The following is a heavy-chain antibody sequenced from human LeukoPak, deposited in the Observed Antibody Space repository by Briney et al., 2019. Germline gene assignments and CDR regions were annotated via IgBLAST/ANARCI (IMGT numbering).Heavy chain of an antibody. V-gene: IGHV3-7*03. CDR3: ASYYGSGSYYNSFFDY. J-gene: IGHJ4*02. Sequence: GGSPRLSCAASGFTFSNYWMSWVRQAPGKGLEWVANIMQDGSGNYYVDSVRGRFTISRDNSKNSLYLQMNSLRAEDTAVYYCASYYGSGSYYNSFFDYWGQGTLVTVSS. CDR2: IMQDGSGN. CDR1: GFTFSNYW. D-gene: IGHD3-10*01.